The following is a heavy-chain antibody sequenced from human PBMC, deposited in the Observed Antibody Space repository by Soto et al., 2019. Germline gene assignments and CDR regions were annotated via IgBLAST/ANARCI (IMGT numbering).Heavy chain of an antibody. D-gene: IGHD3-10*01. Sequence: PSETLSLTCTVSGGSISSYYWSWIRQPPGKGLEWIGYIYYSGSTNYNPSLKSRVTISVDTSKNQFSLKLSSVTAADTAVYYCARHRFGELLNAFDIWGQGTMVTVSS. V-gene: IGHV4-59*08. CDR1: GGSISSYY. CDR3: ARHRFGELLNAFDI. CDR2: IYYSGST. J-gene: IGHJ3*02.